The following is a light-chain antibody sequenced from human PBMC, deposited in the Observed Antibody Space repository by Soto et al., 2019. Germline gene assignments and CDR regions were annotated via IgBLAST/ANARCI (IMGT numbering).Light chain of an antibody. J-gene: IGLJ1*01. V-gene: IGLV2-11*01. CDR3: CSDAGSSTRV. Sequence: QSALTQPRSVSGSPGQSVTISCTGTSSDVGGYNYVSWYQQHPDKAPKLMIYDVSERPSGIPDRFSGSKSGNTASLTISGLQAEDEADYYCCSDAGSSTRVFGNGTKLTVL. CDR2: DVS. CDR1: SSDVGGYNY.